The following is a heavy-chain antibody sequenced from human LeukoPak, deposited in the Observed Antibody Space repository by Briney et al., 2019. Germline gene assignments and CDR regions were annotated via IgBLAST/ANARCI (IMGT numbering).Heavy chain of an antibody. CDR2: ISWNSGSI. J-gene: IGHJ4*02. D-gene: IGHD5-18*01. Sequence: SGGSLRLSCAASGFTFDDYAIHWVRHAPGKGLEWVSGISWNSGSIGYADSVKGRFTISRDNAKNSLYLQMNSLRAEDTALYYCAKDNSGGYSAIDYWGQGTLVTVSS. CDR1: GFTFDDYA. V-gene: IGHV3-9*01. CDR3: AKDNSGGYSAIDY.